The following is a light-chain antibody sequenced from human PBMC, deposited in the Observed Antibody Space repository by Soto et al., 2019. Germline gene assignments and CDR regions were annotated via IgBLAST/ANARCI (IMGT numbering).Light chain of an antibody. CDR1: TSDVGGYNY. Sequence: QSALTQPASVSGSPGQSSTISCTGTTSDVGGYNYVSCYQRHPGKAPKLMIYDVRNRPSGVSNRFSGSRSGNTASLTISGLRADDEANYYCSSYTSRDTVIFGGGTKLPVL. J-gene: IGLJ2*01. V-gene: IGLV2-14*03. CDR2: DVR. CDR3: SSYTSRDTVI.